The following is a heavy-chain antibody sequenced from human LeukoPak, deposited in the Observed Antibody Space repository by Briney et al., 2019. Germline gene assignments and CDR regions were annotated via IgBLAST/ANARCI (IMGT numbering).Heavy chain of an antibody. CDR1: GFTFSDYS. V-gene: IGHV3-21*01. Sequence: GGSLRLSCAASGFTFSDYSMNWVRHTPGQGLEWVSSISSTSTYAYYADSVRGRFTVSRDSAKNSLFLQMDNLRVEDTAIYYCARAHIQDYTIVGLVDHWGQGTLVAVSS. CDR3: ARAHIQDYTIVGLVDH. CDR2: ISSTSTYA. D-gene: IGHD1-26*01. J-gene: IGHJ5*02.